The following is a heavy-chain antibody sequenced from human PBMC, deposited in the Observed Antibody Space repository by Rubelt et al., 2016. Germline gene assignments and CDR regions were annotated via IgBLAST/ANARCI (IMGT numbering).Heavy chain of an antibody. CDR1: GGSISSYY. V-gene: IGHV4-59*12. CDR2: IYYSGST. Sequence: QVQLQESGPGLVKPSETLSLTCTVSGGSISSYYWSWIRQPPGKGREWIGYIYYSGSTHYNPSLKSRVTISVDTSKNQFSLKLSSVTAADTAVYYCARGVAAAAPSDIWGQGTMVTVSS. CDR3: ARGVAAAAPSDI. D-gene: IGHD6-13*01. J-gene: IGHJ3*02.